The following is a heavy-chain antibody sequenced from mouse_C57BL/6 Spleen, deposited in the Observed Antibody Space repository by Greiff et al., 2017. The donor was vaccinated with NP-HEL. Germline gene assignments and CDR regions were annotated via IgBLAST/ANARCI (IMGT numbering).Heavy chain of an antibody. J-gene: IGHJ3*01. CDR2: IYPEDGDT. D-gene: IGHD1-1*01. CDR1: GFTFKDYY. V-gene: IGHV14-1*01. Sequence: VQLKQSGAELVRPGASVKLSCTASGFTFKDYYMHWLKPRPEQGLAWIGRIYPEDGDTEYAPKFQGKATMTADTSSNTAYLQLSSLTSEDTAVYYCTTDYYGSSWFAYWGQGTLVTVSA. CDR3: TTDYYGSSWFAY.